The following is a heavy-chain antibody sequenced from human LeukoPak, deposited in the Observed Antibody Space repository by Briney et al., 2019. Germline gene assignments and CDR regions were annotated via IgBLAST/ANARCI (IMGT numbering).Heavy chain of an antibody. CDR1: GGSINYYY. D-gene: IGHD7-27*01. CDR2: IYYSGGT. CDR3: ARETSGAGHFDY. J-gene: IGHJ4*02. V-gene: IGHV4-59*01. Sequence: SETLSLTCTVSGGSINYYYWMGIRQPPGRGLEWIGYIYYSGGTHYNPSLKSRVTMLVDTSKNQFSLKLTAVTAADTAVYYCARETSGAGHFDYWGQGSLVTVSS.